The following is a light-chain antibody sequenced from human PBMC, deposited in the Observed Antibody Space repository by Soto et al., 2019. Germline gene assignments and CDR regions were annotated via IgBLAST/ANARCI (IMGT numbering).Light chain of an antibody. V-gene: IGKV3-20*01. CDR3: QQYGSSRWT. Sequence: EIVLTQSPVSRSLSPWERARLCCMASDGVGRSLAWFQQRPGQAPRLLIYGASSRATGIAARFSGSGSGTDFTLTISRLEPEDFAVYYCQQYGSSRWTFGQGTKVDIK. CDR1: DGVGRS. J-gene: IGKJ1*01. CDR2: GAS.